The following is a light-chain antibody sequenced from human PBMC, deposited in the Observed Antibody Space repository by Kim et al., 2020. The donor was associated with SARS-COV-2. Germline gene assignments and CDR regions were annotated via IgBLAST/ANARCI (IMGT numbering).Light chain of an antibody. Sequence: AAAGGSVTRSFRASQSISSCLSGYQHKPEKTPKLLIYAASSLESAVPSRFSGNGSGTDFTLTISSLRPENFASYYWQQSYSTTWSFGQGTKVDIK. CDR1: QSISSC. CDR2: AAS. CDR3: QQSYSTTWS. J-gene: IGKJ1*01. V-gene: IGKV1-39*01.